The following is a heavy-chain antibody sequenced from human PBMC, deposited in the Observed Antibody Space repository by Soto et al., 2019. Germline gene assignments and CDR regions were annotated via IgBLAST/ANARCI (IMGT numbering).Heavy chain of an antibody. J-gene: IGHJ6*02. CDR2: ISGSGGST. V-gene: IGHV3-23*01. CDR1: GFTFSSYA. Sequence: EVQLLESGGGLVQPGGSLRLSCAASGFTFSSYAMSWVRQAPGKGLEWVAAISGSGGSTYYADSVKGRFTISRDNSKNPLYLQMNSLRAEDTAVYYCAKAYGGSSWYDSYYGIDVWGQGTTVTVSS. D-gene: IGHD6-13*01. CDR3: AKAYGGSSWYDSYYGIDV.